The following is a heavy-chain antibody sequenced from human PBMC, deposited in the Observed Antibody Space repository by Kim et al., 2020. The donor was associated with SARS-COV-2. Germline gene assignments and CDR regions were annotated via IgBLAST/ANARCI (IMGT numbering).Heavy chain of an antibody. CDR3: AKCGGDVWSMWYLDL. CDR1: GFTFSSYA. J-gene: IGHJ2*01. Sequence: GGSLRLSCAASGFTFSSYAMSWVRQAPGKGLEWVSAISGSGGSTYYADSVKGRFTISRDNSKNTLYMQMNSLRAEDTAVYYCAKCGGDVWSMWYLDLWGRGTLVTVSS. V-gene: IGHV3-23*01. CDR2: ISGSGGST. D-gene: IGHD2-21*02.